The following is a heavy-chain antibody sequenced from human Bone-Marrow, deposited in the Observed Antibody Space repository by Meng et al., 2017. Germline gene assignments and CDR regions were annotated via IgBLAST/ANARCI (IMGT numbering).Heavy chain of an antibody. J-gene: IGHJ5*02. Sequence: GESLKISCAASGFTFSSYGMHWVRQAPGKGLEWVAVIWYDGSNKYYADSVKGRFTISRDNSKNTLYLQMNSLRAEDTAVYYCARDDLSRFDPWGQGTRVTVSS. D-gene: IGHD5/OR15-5a*01. CDR3: ARDDLSRFDP. CDR1: GFTFSSYG. V-gene: IGHV3-33*01. CDR2: IWYDGSNK.